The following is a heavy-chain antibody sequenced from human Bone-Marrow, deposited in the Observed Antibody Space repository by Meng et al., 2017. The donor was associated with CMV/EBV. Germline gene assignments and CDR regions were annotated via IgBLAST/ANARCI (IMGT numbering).Heavy chain of an antibody. D-gene: IGHD6-13*01. CDR2: MNPNSGNT. J-gene: IGHJ6*02. V-gene: IGHV1-8*01. CDR1: GYTFTSYD. CDR3: ARVWYSSSWYGPWDYYYGMDV. Sequence: ASVKVSCKASGYTFTSYDINWVRQATGQGLEWMGWMNPNSGNTGYAQKFQGRVTMTRNTSISTAYMELSSLRSEDTAVYYCARVWYSSSWYGPWDYYYGMDVWGQWTTDNVSS.